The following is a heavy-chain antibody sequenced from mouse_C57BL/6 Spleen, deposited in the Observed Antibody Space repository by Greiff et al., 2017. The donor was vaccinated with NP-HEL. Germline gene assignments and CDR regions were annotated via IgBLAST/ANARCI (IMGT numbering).Heavy chain of an antibody. D-gene: IGHD1-1*01. CDR3: ARDTTVVEGYYAMDY. V-gene: IGHV1-80*01. J-gene: IGHJ4*01. CDR1: GYAFSSYW. CDR2: IYPGDGDT. Sequence: QVQLQQSGAELVKPGASVKISCKASGYAFSSYWMNWVKQRPGKGLEWIGQIYPGDGDTNYNGKFKGKATLTADKSSSTAYMQLSSLTSEDSAVYFCARDTTVVEGYYAMDYWGQGTSVTVSS.